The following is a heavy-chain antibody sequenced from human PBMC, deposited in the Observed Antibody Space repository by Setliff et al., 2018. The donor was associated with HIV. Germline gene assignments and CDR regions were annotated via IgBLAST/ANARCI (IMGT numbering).Heavy chain of an antibody. Sequence: PSETLSLTCAVSGYSISSGYYWGWIRQPPGKGLEWIGSIYHSGSTYYNPSLKSRVTISVDTSKNQFSLKLSPVTAADTAVYYCARRYSSSWFYYYYGMDVWGQGTTVTVSS. D-gene: IGHD6-13*01. J-gene: IGHJ6*02. V-gene: IGHV4-38-2*01. CDR3: ARRYSSSWFYYYYGMDV. CDR2: IYHSGST. CDR1: GYSISSGYY.